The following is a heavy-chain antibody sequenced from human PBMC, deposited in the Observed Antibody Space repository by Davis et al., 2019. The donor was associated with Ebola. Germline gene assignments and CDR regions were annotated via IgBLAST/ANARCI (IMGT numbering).Heavy chain of an antibody. Sequence: GESLKISCAASGLAFSAHWMTWVRQAPGKGLEWVANINEDGTETHYVGSVRGRFSISRDNAQNLLYLQLNRLRSADTALYYCARYRHWNLEPSLDYWGQGTLVTVSS. D-gene: IGHD1-1*01. V-gene: IGHV3-7*01. CDR1: GLAFSAHW. J-gene: IGHJ4*02. CDR2: INEDGTET. CDR3: ARYRHWNLEPSLDY.